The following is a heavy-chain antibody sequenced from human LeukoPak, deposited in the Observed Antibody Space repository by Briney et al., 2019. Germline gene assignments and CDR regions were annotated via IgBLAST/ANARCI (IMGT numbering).Heavy chain of an antibody. V-gene: IGHV3-23*01. CDR3: ANPGPSYGANWFDP. Sequence: GGSLRLSCAASGFTFSSYAMSWVRQAPGKGLEWVSAISGSGGSTYYAGSVKGRFTISRDNSKNTLYLQMNSLRAEDTAVYYCANPGPSYGANWFDPWGQGTLVTVSS. CDR1: GFTFSSYA. CDR2: ISGSGGST. D-gene: IGHD5-18*01. J-gene: IGHJ5*02.